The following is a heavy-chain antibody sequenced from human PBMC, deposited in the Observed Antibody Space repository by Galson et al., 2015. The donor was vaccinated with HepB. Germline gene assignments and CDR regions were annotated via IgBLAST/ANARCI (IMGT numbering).Heavy chain of an antibody. CDR3: VRGVLGHRFEY. V-gene: IGHV3-30-3*01. Sequence: SLRLSCAASGFAFSSYAMHWVRQAPGKGLEWVAVISYDGSNKYYADSVKGRFTISRDDAKNTLFLQMNSLRAEDTAVYYCVRGVLGHRFEYWGQGTLVTVSS. D-gene: IGHD2-8*01. J-gene: IGHJ4*02. CDR2: ISYDGSNK. CDR1: GFAFSSYA.